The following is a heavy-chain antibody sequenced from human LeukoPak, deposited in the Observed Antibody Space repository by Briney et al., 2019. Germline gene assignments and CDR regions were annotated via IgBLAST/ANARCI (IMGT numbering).Heavy chain of an antibody. CDR1: GFNFGRYA. D-gene: IGHD1-26*01. CDR3: TREVERGGSYWGGDS. J-gene: IGHJ4*02. Sequence: PGGSLRLSCLGSGFNFGRYAINWVRQAAGRGLAGVGLITTKKAGGTPEYAASVRGRFPISRDVSSSSAYLQLNSLKSEDTVVYFCTREVERGGSYWGGDSWGQGTLVTVSS. CDR2: ITTKKAGGTP. V-gene: IGHV3-49*04.